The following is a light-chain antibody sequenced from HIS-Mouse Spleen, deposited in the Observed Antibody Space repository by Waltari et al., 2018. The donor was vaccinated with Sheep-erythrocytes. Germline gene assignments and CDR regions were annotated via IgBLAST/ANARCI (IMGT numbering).Light chain of an antibody. CDR1: SSDVGGLNH. CDR3: CSYAGSYTFV. Sequence: QSALTQPRSVSGSPGPSVTISCTGTSSDVGGLNHVSWYQQHPGKAPKLMIYDVSKRPSGVPDRFSGSKSGNTASLTISGLQAEDEADYYCCSYAGSYTFVFGGGTKLTVL. CDR2: DVS. V-gene: IGLV2-11*02. J-gene: IGLJ2*01.